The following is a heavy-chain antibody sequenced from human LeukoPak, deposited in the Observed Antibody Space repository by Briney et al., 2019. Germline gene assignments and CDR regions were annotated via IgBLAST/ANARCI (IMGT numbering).Heavy chain of an antibody. CDR3: AKAGVGRYWDY. J-gene: IGHJ4*02. CDR2: ITADGVHT. V-gene: IGHV3-23*01. CDR1: AFTFSSYA. D-gene: IGHD3-10*01. Sequence: GGSLRLSCAASAFTFSSYAMSWVRQAPGKGLEWVSTITADGVHTYYADSVKGRFTISREDSKSTLFLQMDTLGAEDTAKYHCAKAGVGRYWDYWGQGTLVTVSS.